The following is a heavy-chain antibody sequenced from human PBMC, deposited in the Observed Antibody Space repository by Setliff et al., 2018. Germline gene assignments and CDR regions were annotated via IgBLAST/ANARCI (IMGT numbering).Heavy chain of an antibody. D-gene: IGHD2-8*02. Sequence: ASVKVSCKGSGYILSSYGISWVRQAPGQTLEWMGWIHAGSSNTLYSQRFQDRITISRDTSATTVHMELSSLRSDDTAVYYCARMSTSGPHYDYWGQGTLVTVSS. V-gene: IGHV1-3*01. CDR3: ARMSTSGPHYDY. CDR1: GYILSSYG. CDR2: IHAGSSNT. J-gene: IGHJ4*02.